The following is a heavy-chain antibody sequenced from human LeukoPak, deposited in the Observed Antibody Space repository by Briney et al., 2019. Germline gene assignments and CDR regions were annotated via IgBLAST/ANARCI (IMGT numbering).Heavy chain of an antibody. D-gene: IGHD2-2*01. CDR3: AKRYCSSATCYWVAFDI. V-gene: IGHV3-23*01. CDR1: GFTFSRYA. J-gene: IGHJ3*02. Sequence: GSLRLSCAASGFTFSRYAMSWVRQAPGKGLEWVSAISDSGDSTYYADSVKGRFTISRDNSKNTLYLQMNSLRAEDTAIYYCAKRYCSSATCYWVAFDIWGQGTMVTVSS. CDR2: ISDSGDST.